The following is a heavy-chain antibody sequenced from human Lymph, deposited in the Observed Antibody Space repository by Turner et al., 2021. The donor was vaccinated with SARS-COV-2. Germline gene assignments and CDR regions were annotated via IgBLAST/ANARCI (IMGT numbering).Heavy chain of an antibody. CDR3: ARNGGSGWYGGGMDV. V-gene: IGHV4-4*08. CDR1: GGPISSYY. D-gene: IGHD6-19*01. J-gene: IGHJ6*02. Sequence: QVQLQESGPGLVKPSETLSLTCTVSGGPISSYYWSWIRQPPGKGLEWIGYIHERGGSNDNPPLNSRVTISGDKAKNQLYLKMNCVTAEDTAVYYCARNGGSGWYGGGMDVWGQGTTVTVSS. CDR2: IHERGGS.